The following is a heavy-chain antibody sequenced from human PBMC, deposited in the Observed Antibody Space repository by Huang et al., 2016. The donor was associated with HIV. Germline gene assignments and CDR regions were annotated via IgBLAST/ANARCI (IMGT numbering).Heavy chain of an antibody. D-gene: IGHD4-17*01. J-gene: IGHJ6*03. V-gene: IGHV4-39*01. CDR3: ASRTTVTTTSNYHYFYMDV. CDR1: GGSISSSSYY. Sequence: QLQLQESGPGLVKPSETLSLTCTVSGGSISSSSYYWGWLRQSPGKGLEWIGSIYYIGNGYYNPSLKSRVTMSVDRSSKQFSLKMHSVTAADTAVYYCASRTTVTTTSNYHYFYMDVWGKGTTVIVSS. CDR2: IYYIGNG.